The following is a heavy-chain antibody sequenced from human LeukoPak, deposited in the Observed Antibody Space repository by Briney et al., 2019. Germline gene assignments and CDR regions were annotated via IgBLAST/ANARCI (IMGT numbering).Heavy chain of an antibody. J-gene: IGHJ3*02. V-gene: IGHV3-74*01. CDR3: ARDLKGPVNDVFDM. D-gene: IGHD4-23*01. Sequence: RGSLRLSCAASGFTFKTYWMHWVRQAPGKGLVWVSHSNSDGSSTSYANSVGGRFTISRDNAKNTLYLQMNSLRAEDTAVYYCARDLKGPVNDVFDMWGQGTMVTVSS. CDR1: GFTFKTYW. CDR2: SNSDGSST.